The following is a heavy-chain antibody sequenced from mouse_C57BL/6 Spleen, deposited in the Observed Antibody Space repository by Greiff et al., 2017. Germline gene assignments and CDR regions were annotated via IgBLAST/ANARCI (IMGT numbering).Heavy chain of an antibody. CDR2: ISSGSSTI. CDR3: ASITTVDNYAMDY. V-gene: IGHV5-17*01. D-gene: IGHD1-1*01. Sequence: EVQRVESGGGLVKPGGSLKLSCAASGFTFSDYGMHWVRQAPEKGLEWVAYISSGSSTIYYADTVKGRFTISRDNAKNTLYLQLTSLRSEDTAMYYCASITTVDNYAMDYWGQGTSVTVSS. J-gene: IGHJ4*01. CDR1: GFTFSDYG.